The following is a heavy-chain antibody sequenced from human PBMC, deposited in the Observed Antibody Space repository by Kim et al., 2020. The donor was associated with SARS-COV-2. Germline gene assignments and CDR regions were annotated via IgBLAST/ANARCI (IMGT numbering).Heavy chain of an antibody. CDR3: AKRVASSGWYLFFDY. V-gene: IGHV3-23*01. J-gene: IGHJ4*02. D-gene: IGHD6-19*01. Sequence: DSVKGRFTISRDNSKNTMYLQMNSLRAEDTAVYYCAKRVASSGWYLFFDYWGQGTLVTVSS.